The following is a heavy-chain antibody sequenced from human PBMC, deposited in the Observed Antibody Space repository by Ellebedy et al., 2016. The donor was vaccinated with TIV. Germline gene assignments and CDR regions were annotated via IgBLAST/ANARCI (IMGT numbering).Heavy chain of an antibody. Sequence: SETLSLXXTVSGYSISSGYYWGWIRQPPGKGLEWIGSIYHSGSTYYNPSLKSRVTISVDTSRNQFSLKLSSVTAADTAVYYCARDFDSSSLGADYYYYMDVWGKGTTVTVSS. J-gene: IGHJ6*03. CDR3: ARDFDSSSLGADYYYYMDV. CDR1: GYSISSGYY. D-gene: IGHD6-6*01. CDR2: IYHSGST. V-gene: IGHV4-38-2*02.